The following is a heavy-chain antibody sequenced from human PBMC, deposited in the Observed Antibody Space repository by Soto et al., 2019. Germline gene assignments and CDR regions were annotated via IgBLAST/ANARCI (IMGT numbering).Heavy chain of an antibody. D-gene: IGHD6-13*01. J-gene: IGHJ6*02. CDR1: GHSFTSYR. Sequence: VESPEISCTGSGHSFTSYRIGWVSQIPRKGLEWIGIICTGDSDTRHSPSFQGQVTISADKSISTADLQWSSLKASDTAMYYCARSYSSTGSDNFQPKKNFYVMDVWREGTTVSVSS. V-gene: IGHV5-51*01. CDR3: ARSYSSTGSDNFQPKKNFYVMDV. CDR2: ICTGDSDT.